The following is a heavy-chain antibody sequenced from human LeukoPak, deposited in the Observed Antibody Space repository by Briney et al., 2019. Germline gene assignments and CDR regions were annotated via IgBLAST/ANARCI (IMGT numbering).Heavy chain of an antibody. CDR1: GGSFSGYY. V-gene: IGHV4-34*01. J-gene: IGHJ4*02. CDR2: INHSGST. D-gene: IGHD2-2*02. Sequence: SETLSLTCAVYGGSFSGYYWSWIRQPPGKGLEWIGEINHSGSTNYNPSLKSRVTISVDTSKNQFSLKLSSVTAADTAVYYCARDTFEMGFFDYWGQGTLVTVSS. CDR3: ARDTFEMGFFDY.